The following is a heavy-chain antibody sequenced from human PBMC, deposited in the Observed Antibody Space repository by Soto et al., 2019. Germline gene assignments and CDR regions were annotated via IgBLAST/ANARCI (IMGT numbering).Heavy chain of an antibody. Sequence: SETLSLTCTVSDGSVNSGNYYWTWIRRPPGKGLEWIGYIHSSGGSNYTPSLKSRVTISVDTSKHQFALRLRSLTAADTAVYYCARDAIALFDNGGQGTLVTVSS. CDR2: IHSSGGS. CDR3: ARDAIALFDN. CDR1: DGSVNSGNYY. V-gene: IGHV4-61*01. J-gene: IGHJ4*02. D-gene: IGHD2-21*01.